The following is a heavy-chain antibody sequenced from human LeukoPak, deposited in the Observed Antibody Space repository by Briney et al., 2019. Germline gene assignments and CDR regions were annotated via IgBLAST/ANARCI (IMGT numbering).Heavy chain of an antibody. Sequence: GGSLRLSCATSGFTFSIYAMSWVRQAPGKGLEWVSGISGSGTATYYAGSVKGRFTISRDNSRDTLYLQMSSLRAEDAALYHCARNNGMDVWGQGTTVIVSS. CDR1: GFTFSIYA. V-gene: IGHV3-23*01. CDR2: ISGSGTAT. CDR3: ARNNGMDV. J-gene: IGHJ6*02.